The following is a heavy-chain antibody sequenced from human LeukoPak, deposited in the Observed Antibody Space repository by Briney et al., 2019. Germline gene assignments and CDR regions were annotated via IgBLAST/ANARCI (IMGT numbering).Heavy chain of an antibody. V-gene: IGHV1-69*06. Sequence: ASVKVSCKASGYTFTDYAISWVRQAPGQGLEWMGGIIPIFGTANYAQKFQGRVTITADKSTSTAYMELSSLRSEDTAVYYCARAVGASEGVDYWGQGTLVTVSS. D-gene: IGHD1-26*01. CDR2: IIPIFGTA. CDR3: ARAVGASEGVDY. J-gene: IGHJ4*02. CDR1: GYTFTDYA.